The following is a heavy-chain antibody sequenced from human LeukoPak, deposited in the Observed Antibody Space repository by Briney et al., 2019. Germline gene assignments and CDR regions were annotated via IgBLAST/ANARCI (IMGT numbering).Heavy chain of an antibody. V-gene: IGHV4-34*01. D-gene: IGHD3-22*01. J-gene: IGHJ4*02. Sequence: PSETLSLTCADYGGSFSGYYWSWIRQPPGKGLEWIRQINHSGSTNYNPSLKSRVTISVDTSKNQFSLKLSSVTAADTAVYYCARGIYDSSGYEFDYWGQGTLVTVSS. CDR2: INHSGST. CDR1: GGSFSGYY. CDR3: ARGIYDSSGYEFDY.